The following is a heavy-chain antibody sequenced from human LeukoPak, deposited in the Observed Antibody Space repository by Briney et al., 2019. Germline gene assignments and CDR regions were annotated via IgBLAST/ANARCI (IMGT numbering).Heavy chain of an antibody. CDR3: ARDWGDYYGSGSPDY. D-gene: IGHD3-10*01. CDR2: IKYDGSEK. CDR1: GFTFSSKW. V-gene: IGHV3-7*01. J-gene: IGHJ4*02. Sequence: GSLRLSCAASGFTFSSKWMSWVRQAPGKGLEWVANIKYDGSEKYYVDSVKGRFTISRDNAKNSLYLQMNSLRAEDTAVYYCARDWGDYYGSGSPDYWGQGTLVTVSS.